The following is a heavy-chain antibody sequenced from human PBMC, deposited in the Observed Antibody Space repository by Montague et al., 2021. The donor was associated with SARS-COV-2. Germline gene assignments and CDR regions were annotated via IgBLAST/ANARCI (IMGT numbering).Heavy chain of an antibody. CDR2: VYYTGRT. V-gene: IGHV4-39*01. CDR1: GGSVRSAIYY. CDR3: ARHKRVVEREPLGGMDV. J-gene: IGHJ6*04. D-gene: IGHD1-26*01. Sequence: SETPSLTCTVSGGSVRSAIYYWGWIRQPPEKGLEWIGRVYYTGRTSYNSSLMGRVTISVDTSQNQFSLKLNSVTAADTAVYFCARHKRVVEREPLGGMDVGARGTRVT.